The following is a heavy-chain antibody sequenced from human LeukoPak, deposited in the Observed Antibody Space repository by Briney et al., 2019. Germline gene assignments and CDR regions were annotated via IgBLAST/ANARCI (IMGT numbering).Heavy chain of an antibody. D-gene: IGHD2-8*01. CDR2: IYYSGST. Sequence: PSETLSLTCTVSGGSISSSSYYWGWIRQPPGKGLEWIGSIYYSGSTYYNPSLKSRVTISVDTSKNQFSLKLSSVTAADTAVYYCARRNVLMVYAIDYWGQGTLVTVSS. CDR1: GGSISSSSYY. J-gene: IGHJ4*02. CDR3: ARRNVLMVYAIDY. V-gene: IGHV4-39*01.